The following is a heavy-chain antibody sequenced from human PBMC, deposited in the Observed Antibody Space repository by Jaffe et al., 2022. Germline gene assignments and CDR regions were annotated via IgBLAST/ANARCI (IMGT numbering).Heavy chain of an antibody. Sequence: EVQLVESGGGVVRPGGSLRLSCAASGFTFDDYGMSWVRQAPGKGLEWVSGINWNGGSTGYADSVKGRFTISRDNAKNSLYLQMNSLRAEDTALYHCARVGNWGYYSYYYYMDVWGKGTTVTVSS. CDR3: ARVGNWGYYSYYYYMDV. J-gene: IGHJ6*03. V-gene: IGHV3-20*01. CDR1: GFTFDDYG. D-gene: IGHD7-27*01. CDR2: INWNGGST.